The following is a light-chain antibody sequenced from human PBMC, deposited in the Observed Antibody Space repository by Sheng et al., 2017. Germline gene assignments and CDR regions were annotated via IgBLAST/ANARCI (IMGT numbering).Light chain of an antibody. Sequence: DIQMTQSPSTLSASLGDRVTITCRASQSISNWLAWYQQKPGKAPKLLIYKTSNLESGVPSRFSGSGSGTEFTLTISSLQPDDFASYYCQQYSNYWTFGQGPKVEIK. V-gene: IGKV1-5*03. J-gene: IGKJ1*01. CDR2: KTS. CDR1: QSISNW. CDR3: QQYSNYWT.